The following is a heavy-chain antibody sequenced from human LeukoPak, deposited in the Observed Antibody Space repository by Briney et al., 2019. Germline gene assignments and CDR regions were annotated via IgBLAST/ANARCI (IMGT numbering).Heavy chain of an antibody. CDR2: IYYSGST. V-gene: IGHV4-59*01. J-gene: IGHJ4*02. CDR3: ARDSGRINYYDSSGYFYI. CDR1: GGSISSYY. Sequence: SETLSLTCTVSGGSISSYYWSWIRQPPGKGLEWIGYIYYSGSTNYNPSLKSRAIISVDTSKNQFSLNLTSVTAADTAVYYCARDSGRINYYDSSGYFYIWGQGTLVTVSS. D-gene: IGHD3-22*01.